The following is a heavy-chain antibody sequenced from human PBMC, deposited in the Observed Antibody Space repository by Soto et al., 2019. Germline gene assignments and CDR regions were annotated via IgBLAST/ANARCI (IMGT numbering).Heavy chain of an antibody. CDR2: IYYSGST. CDR3: ARQSRGESTYYDFWSGYYSFDY. D-gene: IGHD3-3*01. V-gene: IGHV4-59*08. J-gene: IGHJ4*02. Sequence: QVQLQESGPGLVKPSETLSLTCTVSGGSISSYYWSWIRQPPGKGLEWIGYIYYSGSTNYNPSLKSRVTISVDTSKNQFSLKLSSVTAADTAVYYCARQSRGESTYYDFWSGYYSFDYWGQGTLVTVSS. CDR1: GGSISSYY.